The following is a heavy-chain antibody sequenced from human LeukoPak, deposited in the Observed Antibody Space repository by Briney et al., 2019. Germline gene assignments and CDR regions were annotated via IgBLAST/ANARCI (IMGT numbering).Heavy chain of an antibody. Sequence: GGSLRLSCAASGFTFSSYSMNWVRQAPGKGLEWVSSISSSSSYIYYADSVKGRFTTSRDNSKNTLYLQMNSLRAEDTAVYYCAKDQGDSSGYYYEGFDYWGQGTLVTVSS. J-gene: IGHJ4*02. CDR3: AKDQGDSSGYYYEGFDY. D-gene: IGHD3-22*01. CDR2: ISSSSSYI. V-gene: IGHV3-21*01. CDR1: GFTFSSYS.